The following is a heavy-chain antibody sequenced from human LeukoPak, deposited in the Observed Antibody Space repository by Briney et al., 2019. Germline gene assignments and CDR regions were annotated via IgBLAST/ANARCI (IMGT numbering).Heavy chain of an antibody. J-gene: IGHJ4*02. CDR1: GGSINSGTYY. D-gene: IGHD6-6*01. Sequence: PSQTLSLTCTFSGGSINSGTYYWSWIRQPAGKGLEWIGRMYTSGSTNYNPSLESRVTISVDTSKNQFSLKLSSVTAADTAVYYCARGEKGSSSGSINYWGQGTLVTVSS. CDR2: MYTSGST. CDR3: ARGEKGSSSGSINY. V-gene: IGHV4-61*02.